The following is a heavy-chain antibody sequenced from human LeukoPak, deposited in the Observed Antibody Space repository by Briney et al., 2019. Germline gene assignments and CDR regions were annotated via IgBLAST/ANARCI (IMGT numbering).Heavy chain of an antibody. D-gene: IGHD2-8*01. Sequence: SVKVSCKASGGTFNYYTINWVRQAPGQGLEWMGRIVHMFGIPDYAQKFQGRVTLTADKSTSTAYMELSSLRSEDTAMYYCAIMGGSTTRAVDYWAQGTLVTVSS. CDR1: GGTFNYYT. V-gene: IGHV1-69*02. CDR3: AIMGGSTTRAVDY. CDR2: IVHMFGIP. J-gene: IGHJ4*02.